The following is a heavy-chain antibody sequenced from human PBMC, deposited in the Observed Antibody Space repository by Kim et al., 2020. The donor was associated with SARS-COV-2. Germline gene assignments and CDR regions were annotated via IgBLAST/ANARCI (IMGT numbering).Heavy chain of an antibody. Sequence: GGSLRLSCAASGFTFSSYAMRWVRQAPGKGLEWVAAICCGGGSKYYAGSVKGRFTISRDNSKNTMYLQMNSLRAEDTAVYYCAKDSGNEYGDQFEDWGHGSLVTVSS. CDR2: ICCGGGSK. D-gene: IGHD4-17*01. V-gene: IGHV3-23*01. CDR1: GFTFSSYA. J-gene: IGHJ4*01. CDR3: AKDSGNEYGDQFED.